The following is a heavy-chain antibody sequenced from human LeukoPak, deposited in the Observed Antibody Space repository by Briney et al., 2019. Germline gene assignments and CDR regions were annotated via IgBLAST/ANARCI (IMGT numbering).Heavy chain of an antibody. CDR2: IWYDGSNK. V-gene: IGHV3-33*01. D-gene: IGHD6-13*01. CDR1: GFTFSSYG. J-gene: IGHJ3*02. CDR3: ARGAYSSSWFPGADAFDI. Sequence: PGGSLRFSCAASGFTFSSYGMHWVRQAPGKGLEWVAVIWYDGSNKYYADSVKGRFTISRDNSKNTLYLQMNSLRAEDTAVYYCARGAYSSSWFPGADAFDIWGQGTMVTVSS.